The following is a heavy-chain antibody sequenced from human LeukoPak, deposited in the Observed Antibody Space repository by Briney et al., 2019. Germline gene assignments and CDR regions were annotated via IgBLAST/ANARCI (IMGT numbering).Heavy chain of an antibody. Sequence: ASVTVSCKVSGYTLTELSMHWVRQAPGKGLEWMGGFDPEDGETIYAQKFQGRVTMTEDTSTDTAYMELSSLRSEDTAVYYCATGGYYGSGSYYQFDYWGQGTLVTVSS. CDR2: FDPEDGET. D-gene: IGHD3-10*01. J-gene: IGHJ4*02. V-gene: IGHV1-24*01. CDR3: ATGGYYGSGSYYQFDY. CDR1: GYTLTELS.